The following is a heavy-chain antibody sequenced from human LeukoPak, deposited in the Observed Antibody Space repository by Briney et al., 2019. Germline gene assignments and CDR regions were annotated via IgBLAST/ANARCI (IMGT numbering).Heavy chain of an antibody. CDR3: ARLRYSGSYCLDY. CDR1: GFTFSDYY. CDR2: ITTSGYIT. V-gene: IGHV3-11*04. D-gene: IGHD1-26*01. J-gene: IGHJ4*02. Sequence: GGSLRLSCAASGFTFSDYYMSWIRQAPGKGLEWLSYITTSGYITYYADSVKGRFTISRDNAKNSLYLQMNSLRAEDTAVYYCARLRYSGSYCLDYWGQGTLVTVSS.